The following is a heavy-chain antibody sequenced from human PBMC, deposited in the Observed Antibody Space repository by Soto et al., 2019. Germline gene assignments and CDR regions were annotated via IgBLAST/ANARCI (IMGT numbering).Heavy chain of an antibody. CDR3: ATRITVFGLMLPPFDP. D-gene: IGHD3-3*01. CDR2: INHTGGT. V-gene: IGHV4-34*01. J-gene: IGHJ5*02. CDR1: GGSVKGYY. Sequence: ETLSLTCAVYGGSVKGYYWNWIRQPPGKGLEWIGEINHTGGTHYNPSLKSRVTMSVDTPKNQFSLRLSSVTAADTAIYYCATRITVFGLMLPPFDPWGKGTQVTVSS.